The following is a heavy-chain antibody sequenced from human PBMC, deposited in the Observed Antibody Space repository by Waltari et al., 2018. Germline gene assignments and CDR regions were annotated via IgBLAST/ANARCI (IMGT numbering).Heavy chain of an antibody. CDR2: GGPKDGET. V-gene: IGHV1-69-2*01. J-gene: IGHJ5*02. Sequence: EVQLLQSGAEVKKPGATVKISCKSSGYTFTDNYIHWVKQTPGKGLGWMGRGGPKDGETIYAEKFQDRVTISADTSTDTVYMIMNGLRFDDTALYFCSRSGSDDWFDPWGRGTPVTVVS. D-gene: IGHD2-15*01. CDR1: GYTFTDNY. CDR3: SRSGSDDWFDP.